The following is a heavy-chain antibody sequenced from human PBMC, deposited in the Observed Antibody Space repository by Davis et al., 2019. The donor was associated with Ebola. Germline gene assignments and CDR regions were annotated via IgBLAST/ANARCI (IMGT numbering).Heavy chain of an antibody. CDR3: AKGTGSYYDSSGYYNYYYYGMDV. Sequence: AASVKVSCKASEGTFSNYVISWVRQAPGQGLEWMGGIIPMFSTTHYAQKFQGRVTITADESTSVAYMELNSLRSEDTAVYYCAKGTGSYYDSSGYYNYYYYGMDVWGQGTTVTVSS. CDR2: IIPMFSTT. CDR1: EGTFSNYV. D-gene: IGHD3-22*01. J-gene: IGHJ6*02. V-gene: IGHV1-69*13.